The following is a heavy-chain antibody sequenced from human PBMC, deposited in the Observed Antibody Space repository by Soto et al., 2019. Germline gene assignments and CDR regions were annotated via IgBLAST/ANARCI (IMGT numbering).Heavy chain of an antibody. V-gene: IGHV3-23*01. D-gene: IGHD2-15*01. CDR2: ISGSGGST. J-gene: IGHJ6*02. CDR3: AADPRVVVAAHYYYYGMDV. CDR1: GFTFSSYA. Sequence: PGGSLRLSCAASGFTFSSYAMSWVRQAPGKGLEWVSAISGSGGSTYYADSVKGRVTISRDNSKNTLYLQMNSLRSEDTAVYYCAADPRVVVAAHYYYYGMDVWGQGTMVTVSS.